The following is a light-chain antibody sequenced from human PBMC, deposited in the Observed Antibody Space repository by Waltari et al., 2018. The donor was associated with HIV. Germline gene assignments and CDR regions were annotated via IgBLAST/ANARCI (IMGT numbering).Light chain of an antibody. Sequence: IRMTQSLSSLSASTGDRVNITCRASQPVSDFVAWFRQRPGETPQFLIFGASTLHPGVPSRFSGSSSGTDFTLSVSCLQSEDFATFFCQQYYDYPWTFGPGT. J-gene: IGKJ1*01. CDR1: QPVSDF. CDR2: GAS. V-gene: IGKV1-8*01. CDR3: QQYYDYPWT.